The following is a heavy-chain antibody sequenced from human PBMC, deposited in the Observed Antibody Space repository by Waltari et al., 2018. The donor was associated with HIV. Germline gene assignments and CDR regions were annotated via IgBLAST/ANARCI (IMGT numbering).Heavy chain of an antibody. CDR1: GYRVTNYW. CDR3: ARPGLAYCGGDCYYHF. Sequence: VQLVQSGTEVKKPGESLTISCQASGYRVTNYWPSWGRQRPGKGLEWMGIVYPGDSETRYSPSFEGQVTISVDKSIATAYLQWSSLKASDSAVYYCARPGLAYCGGDCYYHFWGQGTLVSVSS. D-gene: IGHD2-21*02. CDR2: VYPGDSET. J-gene: IGHJ4*02. V-gene: IGHV5-51*01.